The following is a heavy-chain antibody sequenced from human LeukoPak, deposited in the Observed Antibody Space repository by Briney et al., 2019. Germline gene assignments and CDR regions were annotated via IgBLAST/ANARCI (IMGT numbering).Heavy chain of an antibody. CDR1: GFTFSDYY. CDR3: ARDPYNWNHNPYNWFDP. V-gene: IGHV3-11*01. Sequence: XLXXAXXGFTFSDYYMSWIRQAPGKGLEWVSYISSSGSTIYYADSVKGRFTISRDNAKNSLYLQMNSLRAEDTAVYYCARDPYNWNHNPYNWFDPWGQGTLVTVSS. CDR2: ISSSGSTI. J-gene: IGHJ5*02. D-gene: IGHD1-20*01.